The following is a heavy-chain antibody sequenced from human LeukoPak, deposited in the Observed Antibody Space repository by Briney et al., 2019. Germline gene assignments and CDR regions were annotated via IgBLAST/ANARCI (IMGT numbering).Heavy chain of an antibody. CDR3: ARNAYASSWYWFDP. V-gene: IGHV4-59*01. D-gene: IGHD6-13*01. J-gene: IGHJ5*02. Sequence: SETLSLTCTVSGGSISSYYWSWIRQPPGKGLEWIGYIYYSGTTNYNPSLKSRLTISVDTSKNQFSLKLSSVTAADTAVYYCARNAYASSWYWFDPWGQGALVTVSS. CDR1: GGSISSYY. CDR2: IYYSGTT.